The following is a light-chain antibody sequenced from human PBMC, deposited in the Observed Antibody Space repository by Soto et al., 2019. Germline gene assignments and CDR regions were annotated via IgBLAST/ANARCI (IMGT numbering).Light chain of an antibody. CDR1: SSDVGGYNY. V-gene: IGLV2-14*01. CDR3: SSYTSSSSLGV. CDR2: DVS. J-gene: IGLJ1*01. Sequence: ALTQPASVSGSPGQSITISCTGTSSDVGGYNYVSWYQQHPGKAPKLMIYDVSNRPSGVSNRFSGSKSGNTASLTISGLQTEDEADYYCSSYTSSSSLGVFGTGTKVTVL.